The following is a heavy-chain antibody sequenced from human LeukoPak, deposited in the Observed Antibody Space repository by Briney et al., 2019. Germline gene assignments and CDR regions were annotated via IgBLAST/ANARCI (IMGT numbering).Heavy chain of an antibody. D-gene: IGHD3-9*01. CDR2: ISYDGSNK. CDR3: ARDRTTKTGYKSYFDY. CDR1: GFTFNRYA. V-gene: IGHV3-30-3*01. J-gene: IGHJ4*02. Sequence: GGSLRLSCEASGFTFNRYAMHWVRQAPGKGLEWVAVISYDGSNKYYADSVKGRFTISRDNSKNTLYLQMNSLRAEDTAVYYCARDRTTKTGYKSYFDYWGQGTLVTVSS.